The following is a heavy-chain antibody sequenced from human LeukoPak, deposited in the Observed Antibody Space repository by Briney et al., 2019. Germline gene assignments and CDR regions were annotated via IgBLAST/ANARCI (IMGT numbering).Heavy chain of an antibody. CDR2: MNPHSGSA. J-gene: IGHJ5*02. Sequence: ASVEVSCKASGYTFTSNDINWVRQATGQGLEWMGWMNPHSGSAGYAQKFQGRVTLTWDTSISTAYMELSRLRSDDTAVYYCARDFFSPNYYDSSGYPNWFDPWGQGTLVTVSS. V-gene: IGHV1-8*01. CDR1: GYTFTSND. CDR3: ARDFFSPNYYDSSGYPNWFDP. D-gene: IGHD3-22*01.